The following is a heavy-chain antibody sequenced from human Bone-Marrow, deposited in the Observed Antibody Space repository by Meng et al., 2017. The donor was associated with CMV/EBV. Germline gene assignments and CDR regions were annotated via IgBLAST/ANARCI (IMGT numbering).Heavy chain of an antibody. CDR2: ISSSSSYI. Sequence: GESLKISCAASGFTFSRFVMNWVRQAPGKGLEWVSSISSSSSYIYYADSVKGRFTISRDNAKNSLYLQMNSLRAEDTAVYYCARDFGSSFDYWGQGTLVTVSS. CDR1: GFTFSRFV. CDR3: ARDFGSSFDY. D-gene: IGHD6-6*01. J-gene: IGHJ4*02. V-gene: IGHV3-21*01.